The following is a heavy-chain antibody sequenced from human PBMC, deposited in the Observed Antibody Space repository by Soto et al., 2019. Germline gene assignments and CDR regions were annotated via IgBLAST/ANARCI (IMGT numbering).Heavy chain of an antibody. J-gene: IGHJ5*02. CDR3: ARGGGSTFNWFDP. CDR2: LYYSGNT. Sequence: QLQLQESGPGLVKPSETLSLTCTVSGGSISSFNYFWGWIRQPPGMGLEWIGSLYYSGNTYYNPSLQSRVTISVDTSKKQCTLTLRSVTAADTAVYYCARGGGSTFNWFDPWGQGTLVTVSP. D-gene: IGHD2-15*01. V-gene: IGHV4-39*01. CDR1: GGSISSFNYF.